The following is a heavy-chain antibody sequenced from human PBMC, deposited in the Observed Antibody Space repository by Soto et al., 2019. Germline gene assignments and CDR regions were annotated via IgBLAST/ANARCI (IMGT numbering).Heavy chain of an antibody. V-gene: IGHV3-53*01. CDR3: ATDYGGIQGYFQH. D-gene: IGHD4-17*01. CDR1: GFTVSRNY. CDR2: IYSGGST. Sequence: PGGSLRLSCAASGFTVSRNYMSWVRQAPGKWLEWVSVIYSGGSTYYADSVKGRFTISRDNSKNTLYLQMNSLRAEDTAVYYCATDYGGIQGYFQHWGQGTLVTVSS. J-gene: IGHJ1*01.